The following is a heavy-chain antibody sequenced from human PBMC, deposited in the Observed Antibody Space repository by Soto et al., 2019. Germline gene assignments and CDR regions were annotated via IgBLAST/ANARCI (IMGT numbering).Heavy chain of an antibody. CDR3: AADVRGRDYYYYGMDV. CDR2: IVVGSGNA. CDR1: GFTFTSSA. D-gene: IGHD2-15*01. J-gene: IGHJ6*02. V-gene: IGHV1-58*01. Sequence: SVKVSCKASGFTFTSSAVQWVRQARGQRLEWIGWIVVGSGNANYAQKFQERVTITRDMSTSTAYMELSSLRSEDTAVYYCAADVRGRDYYYYGMDVWGQGTTVTVSS.